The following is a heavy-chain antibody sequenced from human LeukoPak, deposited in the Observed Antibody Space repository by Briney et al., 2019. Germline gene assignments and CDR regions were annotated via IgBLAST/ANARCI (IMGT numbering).Heavy chain of an antibody. J-gene: IGHJ4*02. CDR2: IKQDGSEK. CDR3: ARASSEGWLQRGDYFDY. V-gene: IGHV3-7*01. Sequence: GGSLRLSCAASGFTFSSYWMSWVRQAPGKGLEWVANIKQDGSEKYYVDSVKSRFTISRDNAKNSLYLQMNSLRAEDTAVYYCARASSEGWLQRGDYFDYWGQGTLVTVSS. D-gene: IGHD5-24*01. CDR1: GFTFSSYW.